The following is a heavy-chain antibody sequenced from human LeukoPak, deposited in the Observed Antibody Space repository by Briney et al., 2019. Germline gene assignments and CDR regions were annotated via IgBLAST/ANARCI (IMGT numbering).Heavy chain of an antibody. D-gene: IGHD3-10*01. Sequence: SESLSLTCTVSGGSISSYYWSWIRQPPGKGLEWIGHIYYWGSTNYNPSLKSRVTISVDTSKNQFSLKLNSVTAADTAVYYCARHYGPWGQGTLVTVSS. V-gene: IGHV4-59*08. CDR2: IYYWGST. CDR3: ARHYGP. CDR1: GGSISSYY. J-gene: IGHJ5*02.